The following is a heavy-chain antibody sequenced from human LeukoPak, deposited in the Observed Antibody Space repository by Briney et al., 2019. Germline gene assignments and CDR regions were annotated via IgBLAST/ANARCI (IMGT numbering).Heavy chain of an antibody. CDR2: IYYSGST. CDR3: ARDGEAKFGELPTY. Sequence: SETLSLTCTVSGGSISSYYWSWIRRPPGKGLEWIGYIYYSGSTNYNPSLKSRVTISVDTSKNQFSLKLSSVTAADTAVYYCARDGEAKFGELPTYWGQGTLVTVSS. V-gene: IGHV4-59*01. J-gene: IGHJ4*02. D-gene: IGHD3-10*01. CDR1: GGSISSYY.